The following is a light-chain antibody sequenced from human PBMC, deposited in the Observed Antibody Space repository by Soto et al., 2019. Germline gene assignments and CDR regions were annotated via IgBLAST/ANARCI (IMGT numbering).Light chain of an antibody. Sequence: QSVVTQAPSVSGTPGQRVTISCSGSSSNIESNWVYWYQQLPGTAPKLLIYNNNQRPSGVPDRFSGSKSGTSASLAITGLRSDDKADYYCATWDDDLYTPIIGGGTKLTVL. CDR1: SSNIESNW. CDR3: ATWDDDLYTPI. V-gene: IGLV1-47*02. J-gene: IGLJ2*01. CDR2: NNN.